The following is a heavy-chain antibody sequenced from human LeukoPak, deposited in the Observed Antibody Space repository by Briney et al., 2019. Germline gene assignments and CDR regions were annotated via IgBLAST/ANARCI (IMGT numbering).Heavy chain of an antibody. V-gene: IGHV4-39*02. CDR1: GGSISSNSYY. D-gene: IGHD3-22*01. J-gene: IGHJ3*01. Sequence: NPSETLSLTCAVSGGSISSNSYYWGWIRQPPGKGLEWIGSIYYSGSTYYNPSLKSRVTISVDTSKNQFSLKLSSVTPEDTAVYYCAREFTLRYDSSGYSNWGQGTMVTVSS. CDR3: AREFTLRYDSSGYSN. CDR2: IYYSGST.